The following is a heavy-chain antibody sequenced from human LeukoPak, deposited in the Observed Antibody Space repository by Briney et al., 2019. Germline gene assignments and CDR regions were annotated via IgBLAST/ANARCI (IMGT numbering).Heavy chain of an antibody. Sequence: SETLSLTCAVSGGSISSSNWWSWVRQPPGKGLEWIGEINHSGSTNYNPSLKRRVTISVDTSKKQFSLKLSSVTAADTAVYYCVTYYFDSSGPKKNYWGQGTLVTVSS. D-gene: IGHD3-22*01. CDR3: VTYYFDSSGPKKNY. J-gene: IGHJ4*02. CDR1: GGSISSSNW. CDR2: INHSGST. V-gene: IGHV4-4*02.